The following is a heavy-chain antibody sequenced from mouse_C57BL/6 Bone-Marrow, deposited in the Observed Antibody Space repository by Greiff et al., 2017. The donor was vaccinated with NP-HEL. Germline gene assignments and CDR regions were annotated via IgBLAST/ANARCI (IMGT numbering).Heavy chain of an antibody. CDR1: GYTFTDYY. V-gene: IGHV1-19*01. CDR2: INPYNGGT. D-gene: IGHD2-2*01. J-gene: IGHJ2*01. Sequence: VQLKESGPVLVKPGASVKMSCKASGYTFTDYYMNWVKQSHGKSLEWIGVINPYNGGTSYNQKFKGKATLTVDKSSSTAYMELNSLTSEDSAVYYCARGYGYDYWGQGTTLTVSS. CDR3: ARGYGYDY.